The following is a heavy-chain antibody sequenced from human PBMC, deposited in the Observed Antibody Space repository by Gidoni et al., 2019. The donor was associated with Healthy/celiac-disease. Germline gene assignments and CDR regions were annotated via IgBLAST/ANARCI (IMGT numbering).Heavy chain of an antibody. J-gene: IGHJ4*02. D-gene: IGHD5-18*01. Sequence: QVQLVQSGAEGKTPGSSVKVSCKASGGTFSSYAISWVRQAPGQVLEWMGGILPIFGTANYAQKFQGRVTITADESTSTAYMELSSLRSEDTAVYYCAMLDTAMVTVDLVDYWGQGTLVTVSS. V-gene: IGHV1-69*01. CDR3: AMLDTAMVTVDLVDY. CDR2: ILPIFGTA. CDR1: GGTFSSYA.